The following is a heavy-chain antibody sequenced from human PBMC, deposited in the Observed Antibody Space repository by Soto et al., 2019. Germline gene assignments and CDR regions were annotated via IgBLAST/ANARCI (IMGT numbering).Heavy chain of an antibody. D-gene: IGHD3-10*01. CDR2: IFYSGNT. Sequence: QEQLQESGPGLLKPSQTLSLTCTLSGNSISTGAYYWSWLRQHPVKGLEWIGHIFYSGNTHYSPSLESRVSISVDTSKNQFSIKLTSVTVADTAIYYCAREGRSAAPQAGFDLWGQGTLVTVSS. V-gene: IGHV4-31*03. CDR1: GNSISTGAYY. J-gene: IGHJ4*02. CDR3: AREGRSAAPQAGFDL.